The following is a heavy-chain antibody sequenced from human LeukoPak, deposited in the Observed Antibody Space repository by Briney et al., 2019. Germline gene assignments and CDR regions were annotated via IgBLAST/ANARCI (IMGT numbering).Heavy chain of an antibody. J-gene: IGHJ4*02. CDR1: GFTFSSYW. Sequence: GGSLRLSCAASGFTFSSYWMTWVRQAPGKGLEWVANIKQDGSEKYYVDSVKGRFTISRDNAKNSLYLQMNSLRADDTAVYYCAKDPSVSPYDSSGYYYPSFDYWGQGTLVTVSS. CDR3: AKDPSVSPYDSSGYYYPSFDY. D-gene: IGHD3-22*01. V-gene: IGHV3-7*01. CDR2: IKQDGSEK.